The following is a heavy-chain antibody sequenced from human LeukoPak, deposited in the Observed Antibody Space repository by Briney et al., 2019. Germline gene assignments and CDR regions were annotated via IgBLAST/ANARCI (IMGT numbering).Heavy chain of an antibody. J-gene: IGHJ6*02. V-gene: IGHV4-61*01. CDR2: IYYSGST. Sequence: SETLSLTCTGSGVSVTRGSYYGRWIRQPPGKGLEWIWYIYYSGSTNYNPSLKSRVTISVDTSKNQFSLKLSSVTAADTAVYYCARGDVWGQGTTVNVS. CDR1: GVSVTRGSYY. CDR3: ARGDV.